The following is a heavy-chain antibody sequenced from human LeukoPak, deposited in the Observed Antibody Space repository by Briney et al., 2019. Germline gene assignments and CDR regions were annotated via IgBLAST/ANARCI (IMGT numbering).Heavy chain of an antibody. CDR2: IYYSGST. Sequence: PSETLSLTCTVSGGSISSSSYYWGWIRQPPGKGLEWGGSIYYSGSTYYNPSLKSRVTISVDTSKTQFSLKLSSVTAADTAVYYCARHEIVVVVAATLSDAFDIWGQGTMVTVSS. D-gene: IGHD2-15*01. J-gene: IGHJ3*02. CDR1: GGSISSSSYY. CDR3: ARHEIVVVVAATLSDAFDI. V-gene: IGHV4-39*01.